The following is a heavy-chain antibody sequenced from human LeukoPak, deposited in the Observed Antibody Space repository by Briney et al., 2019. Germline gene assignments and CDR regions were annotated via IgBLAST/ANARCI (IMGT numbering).Heavy chain of an antibody. D-gene: IGHD6-6*01. V-gene: IGHV4-59*08. CDR1: GGSISSYY. CDR3: ARGGVWQLVHLDY. CDR2: IYYSGST. Sequence: SETLSLTCTVSGGSISSYYWSWIRQPPGKGLEWIGYIYYSGSTNYNPSLKSRVTISVDTSKNQFSLKLSSVTAADTAVYYCARGGVWQLVHLDYWGQGTLVTVSS. J-gene: IGHJ4*02.